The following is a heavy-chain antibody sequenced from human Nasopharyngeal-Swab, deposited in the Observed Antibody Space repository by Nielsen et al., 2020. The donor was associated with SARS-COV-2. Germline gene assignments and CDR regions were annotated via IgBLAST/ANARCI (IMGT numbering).Heavy chain of an antibody. V-gene: IGHV4-30-4*01. CDR3: ARAVVWVGAAPSAVWGYFDY. Sequence: WIRQPPGKGLEWIGYTYYSGGTYYNPSLKSRVTISVDTSKNQFSLKLSSVTAADTAVYYCARAVVWVGAAPSAVWGYFDYWGQGTLVTVSS. J-gene: IGHJ4*02. CDR2: TYYSGGT. D-gene: IGHD2-15*01.